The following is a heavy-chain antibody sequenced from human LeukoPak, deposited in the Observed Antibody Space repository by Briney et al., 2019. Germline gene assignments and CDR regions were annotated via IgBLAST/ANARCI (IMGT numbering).Heavy chain of an antibody. Sequence: GWSLRLSCAASGFRFSSCWMHWVRQAPGKGLVWVSRINGDGSSTTYADSVKGRFTNSRNNAKNTLYLQMISLSAEDTAVYYCARSSVWFGEIFHGFDMWGQGTMVTVSS. D-gene: IGHD3-10*01. J-gene: IGHJ3*02. CDR3: ARSSVWFGEIFHGFDM. V-gene: IGHV3-74*01. CDR1: GFRFSSCW. CDR2: INGDGSST.